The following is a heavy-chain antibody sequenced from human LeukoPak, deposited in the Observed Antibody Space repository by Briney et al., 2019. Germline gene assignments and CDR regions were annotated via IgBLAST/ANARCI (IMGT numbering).Heavy chain of an antibody. CDR1: GFTFSIYG. CDR3: AKDKGQWFFDY. CDR2: IQYDGSNK. J-gene: IGHJ4*02. D-gene: IGHD3-22*01. V-gene: IGHV3-30*02. Sequence: PGGSLRLSCAASGFTFSIYGMHWVRQAPGKGLEWVAFIQYDGSNKYYSDSVKGRFAISRDSSKNTLYLQLNSLRTEDTAVYYCAKDKGQWFFDYWGQGTLVTVSS.